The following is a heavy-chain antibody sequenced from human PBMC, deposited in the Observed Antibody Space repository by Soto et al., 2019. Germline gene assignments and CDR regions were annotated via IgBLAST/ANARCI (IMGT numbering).Heavy chain of an antibody. J-gene: IGHJ1*01. CDR3: ARVGRLKYYYDSSGPEGFQH. CDR1: GGSISSGDYY. CDR2: IYYSGST. V-gene: IGHV4-30-4*01. D-gene: IGHD3-22*01. Sequence: PSETLSLTCTVSGGSISSGDYYWSWIRQPPGKGLEWIGYIYYSGSTYYNPSLKSRVTISVDTSKNQFSLKLSSVTAADTAAYYCARVGRLKYYYDSSGPEGFQHWGQGTLVTV.